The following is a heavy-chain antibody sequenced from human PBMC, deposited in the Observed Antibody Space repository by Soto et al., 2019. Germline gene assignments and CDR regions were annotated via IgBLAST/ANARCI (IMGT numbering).Heavy chain of an antibody. V-gene: IGHV3-23*01. D-gene: IGHD3-3*01. CDR2: ISISGGNT. Sequence: EVQLLESGGGLVQPGGSLRLSCAASGLTLSNYAMSWVRQSPGKGLEWVSGISISGGNTYYADSVKGRFTISRDNSKNTLYLQMNNVSAEDTAVYYCADGGEWSFNFVYWGQGTLVTVSS. CDR1: GLTLSNYA. CDR3: ADGGEWSFNFVY. J-gene: IGHJ4*02.